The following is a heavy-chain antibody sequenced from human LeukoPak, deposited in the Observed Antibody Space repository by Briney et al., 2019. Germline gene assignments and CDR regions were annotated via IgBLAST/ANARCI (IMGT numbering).Heavy chain of an antibody. CDR2: IYPGASDT. V-gene: IGHV5-51*01. CDR1: GSRFTSYW. CDR3: ARLQYYYYYGMDV. J-gene: IGHJ6*02. Sequence: GESLKISCKGSGSRFTSYWIGWVRQMPGKGLEWMGIIYPGASDTRYSPSFQGQVTISADKSISTAYLQWSSLKASDTAMYYCARLQYYYYYGMDVWGQGTTVTVSS.